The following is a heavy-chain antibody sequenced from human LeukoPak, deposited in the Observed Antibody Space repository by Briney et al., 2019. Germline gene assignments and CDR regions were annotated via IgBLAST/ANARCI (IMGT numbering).Heavy chain of an antibody. CDR2: ISGSGGST. D-gene: IGHD3-22*01. CDR1: GFTFSSYA. J-gene: IGHJ4*02. Sequence: GGSLRLSCAASGFTFSSYAMSWVRQAPGKGLEWVSGISGSGGSTYYADSVKGRFTISRDNSKNTLYLQMNSLRAEDTAVYYCARGTSSGYFQLYFDYWGQGTLVTVSS. CDR3: ARGTSSGYFQLYFDY. V-gene: IGHV3-23*01.